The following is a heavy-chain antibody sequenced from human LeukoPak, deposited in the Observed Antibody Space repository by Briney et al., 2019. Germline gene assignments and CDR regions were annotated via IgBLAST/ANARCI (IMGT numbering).Heavy chain of an antibody. CDR3: ARGRQNYGDYPY. Sequence: GGSLRLSCVVSGFTVSGDYISWFRQAPGKGLEWVSVLYYGVSTFYKDSVRGRFTTSGDKFKNTVYLQMNSLRAEDTAVYYRARGRQNYGDYPYWGQGTLVTVSS. CDR1: GFTVSGDY. V-gene: IGHV3-53*01. D-gene: IGHD4-17*01. J-gene: IGHJ4*02. CDR2: LYYGVST.